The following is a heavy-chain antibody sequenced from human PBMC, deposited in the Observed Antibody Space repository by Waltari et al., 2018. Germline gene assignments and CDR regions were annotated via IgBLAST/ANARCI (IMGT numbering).Heavy chain of an antibody. Sequence: QVQLQESGPGLVKPSETLSLTCTVSGGSISSYYWSWIRQPPGKGLEWIGYIYYSGSTNYNPSLKSRVTISVDTSKNQFSLKLSSVTAADTAVYYCARDLGRDDYGDYGPLYYYYYYMDVWGKGTTVTVSS. D-gene: IGHD4-17*01. J-gene: IGHJ6*03. CDR1: GGSISSYY. CDR2: IYYSGST. CDR3: ARDLGRDDYGDYGPLYYYYYYMDV. V-gene: IGHV4-59*01.